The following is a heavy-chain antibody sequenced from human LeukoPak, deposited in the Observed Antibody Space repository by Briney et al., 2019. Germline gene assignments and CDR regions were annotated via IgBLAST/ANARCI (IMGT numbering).Heavy chain of an antibody. CDR2: IYHRGST. J-gene: IGHJ4*02. CDR3: ARDSAEHGSGSFDY. CDR1: GGSISSGGYY. Sequence: PSETLSLTCTVSGGSISSGGYYWSWIRQPPGKGLEWIGYIYHRGSTNYNPSLKGRVTMSVDTSKNQFSLKLSSVTAADTAVYYCARDSAEHGSGSFDYWGQGTLVTVSS. V-gene: IGHV4-30-2*01. D-gene: IGHD3-10*01.